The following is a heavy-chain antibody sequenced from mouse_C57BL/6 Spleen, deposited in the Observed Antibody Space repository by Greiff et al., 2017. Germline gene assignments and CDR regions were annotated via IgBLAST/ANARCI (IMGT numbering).Heavy chain of an antibody. V-gene: IGHV1-26*01. D-gene: IGHD4-1*01. CDR1: GYTFTDYY. J-gene: IGHJ2*01. CDR2: INPNNGGT. Sequence: EVQLQQSGPELVKPGASVKISCKASGYTFTDYYMNWVKQSHGKSLEWIGDINPNNGGTSYNQKFKGKATLTVDKSSSTAYMELRSLTSEDSAVYYCARGGWEGGSYWGQGTTLTVSS. CDR3: ARGGWEGGSY.